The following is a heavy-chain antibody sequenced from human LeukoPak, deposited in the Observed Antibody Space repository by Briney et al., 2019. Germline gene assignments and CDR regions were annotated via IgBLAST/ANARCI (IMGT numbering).Heavy chain of an antibody. CDR3: AAGGKFTDFDY. V-gene: IGHV1-58*01. CDR2: IVVGSGNT. CDR1: GFTFTSSA. Sequence: SVKVSCKASGFTFTSSAVQWVRQARGQRLEWIGWIVVGSGNTNHAQKFQERVTITRDMSTSTAYMELSSLRSEDTAVYYCAAGGKFTDFDYWGRGTLVTVSS. J-gene: IGHJ4*02. D-gene: IGHD3-10*01.